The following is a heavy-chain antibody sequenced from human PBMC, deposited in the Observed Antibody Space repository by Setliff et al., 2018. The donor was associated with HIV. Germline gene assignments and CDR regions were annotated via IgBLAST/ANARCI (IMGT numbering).Heavy chain of an antibody. D-gene: IGHD6-6*01. CDR2: IDYSGSS. CDR1: GGSLWGYY. CDR3: ARLGEIADRPGYYMDV. J-gene: IGHJ6*03. V-gene: IGHV4-34*01. Sequence: SETLSLTCAVYGGSLWGYYWTWIRQPPGEGLEWIGEIDYSGSSSSNPSLKSRVTISVDTSRNQFSLKIFAVTAADTAMYYCARLGEIADRPGYYMDVWSNGTTVTVSS.